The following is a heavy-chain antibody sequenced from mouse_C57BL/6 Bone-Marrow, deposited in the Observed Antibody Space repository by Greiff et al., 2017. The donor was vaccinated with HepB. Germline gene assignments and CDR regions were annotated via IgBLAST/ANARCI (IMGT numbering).Heavy chain of an antibody. V-gene: IGHV1-15*01. J-gene: IGHJ2*01. D-gene: IGHD1-1*01. CDR3: TRRAHYYGSRK. CDR1: GYTFTDYE. Sequence: VKLMESGAELVRPGASVTLSCKASGYTFTDYEMHWVKQTPVHGLEWIGAIDPETGGTAYNQKFKGKAILTADKSSSTAYMELRSLTPEDSAVYYCTRRAHYYGSRKWGQGTTLTVSS. CDR2: IDPETGGT.